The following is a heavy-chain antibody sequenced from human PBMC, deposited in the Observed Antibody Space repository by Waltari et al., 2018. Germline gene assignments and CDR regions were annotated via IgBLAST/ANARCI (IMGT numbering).Heavy chain of an antibody. CDR3: ARVAISPPCSSTSCHKKGWFDP. Sequence: QLQLQESGSGLVKPSQTLSLTCAVSGGSISSGGYSWSWIRQPPGKGLEWIGYVYHSGSPHYHPSLKSRVTISVDRSKNQFSLKLSSVTAADTAVYYCARVAISPPCSSTSCHKKGWFDPWGQGTLVTVSS. CDR2: VYHSGSP. CDR1: GGSISSGGYS. J-gene: IGHJ5*02. D-gene: IGHD2-2*01. V-gene: IGHV4-30-2*01.